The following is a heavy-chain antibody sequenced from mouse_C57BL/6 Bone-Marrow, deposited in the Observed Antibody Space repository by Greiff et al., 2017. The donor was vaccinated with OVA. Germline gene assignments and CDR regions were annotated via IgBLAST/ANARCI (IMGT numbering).Heavy chain of an antibody. V-gene: IGHV2-6-1*01. Sequence: QVHVKQSGPGLVAPSQSLSITCTVSGFSLTSYGVHWVRQPPGKGLEWLVVIWSDGSTTYNSALKSRLSISKDNSKSQVFLKMNSLQTDDTAMYYCARHHGNYYYAMDYWGQGTSVTVSS. J-gene: IGHJ4*01. D-gene: IGHD2-1*01. CDR2: IWSDGST. CDR3: ARHHGNYYYAMDY. CDR1: GFSLTSYG.